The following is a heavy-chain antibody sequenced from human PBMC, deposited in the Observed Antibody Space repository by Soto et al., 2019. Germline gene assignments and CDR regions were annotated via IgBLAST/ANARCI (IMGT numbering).Heavy chain of an antibody. CDR2: IWYDGSNK. Sequence: QVQLVESGGGVVQPGRSLRLSCAASGFTFSSYGMHWVRQAPGKGLEWVAGIWYDGSNKYYADSVKGRFTISRDNSKNTLYLQMNSLRAEDTAVYYCAREAGFRSGPYYYYYYMDVWGKGTTVTVSS. V-gene: IGHV3-33*01. D-gene: IGHD3-3*01. CDR3: AREAGFRSGPYYYYYYMDV. CDR1: GFTFSSYG. J-gene: IGHJ6*03.